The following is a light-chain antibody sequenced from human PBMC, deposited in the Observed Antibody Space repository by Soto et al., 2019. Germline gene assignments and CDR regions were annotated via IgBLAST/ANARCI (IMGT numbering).Light chain of an antibody. CDR1: SSDVGGYNY. V-gene: IGLV2-14*03. J-gene: IGLJ2*01. Sequence: QSVLTQPASVSGSPGQSITISCTGTSSDVGGYNYVSWYQQYPAKAPKLMIYDVTNRPSGVSNRFSGSKSGNTASLTISGLQAEDEADYYCSSYTSSSTPVFGGGTKLTVL. CDR3: SSYTSSSTPV. CDR2: DVT.